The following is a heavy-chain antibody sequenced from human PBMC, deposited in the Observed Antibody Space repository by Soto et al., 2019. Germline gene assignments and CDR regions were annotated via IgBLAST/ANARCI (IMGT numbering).Heavy chain of an antibody. CDR1: GASISRYY. Sequence: SETLSLTCTVSGASISRYYWSWIRQPPGKGLEWIGYISDSGSTDYNPSLKGRVTISVDTSKNQFSLKLNSVTAADTAVYYCASNYYPAPFAFGGQGTLVPVSS. CDR2: ISDSGST. V-gene: IGHV4-59*08. J-gene: IGHJ4*02. D-gene: IGHD3-22*01. CDR3: ASNYYPAPFAF.